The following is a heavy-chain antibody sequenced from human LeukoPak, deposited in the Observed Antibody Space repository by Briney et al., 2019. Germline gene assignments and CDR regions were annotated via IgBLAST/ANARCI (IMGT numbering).Heavy chain of an antibody. J-gene: IGHJ4*02. CDR2: MNPNSGNT. D-gene: IGHD3-10*01. Sequence: ASVKVSCKASGYTFTSYDINWVRQATGQGLEWMGWMNPNSGNTGYAQKFQGRVTITRNTSISTAYMELSSLRSEDTAVYYCARDARQELLAGGFDFWGQGALVTVSS. CDR1: GYTFTSYD. V-gene: IGHV1-8*03. CDR3: ARDARQELLAGGFDF.